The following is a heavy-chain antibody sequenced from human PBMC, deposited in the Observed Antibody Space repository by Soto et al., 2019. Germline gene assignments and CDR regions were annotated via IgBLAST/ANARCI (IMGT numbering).Heavy chain of an antibody. CDR3: ARRYYDSSGYPPQGFYYFDY. V-gene: IGHV4-30-4*01. D-gene: IGHD3-22*01. CDR1: GGSISSGDYY. Sequence: SETLSLTCTVSGGSISSGDYYWSWIRQPPGKGLEWIVYIYYSGSTYYNPSLKSRVTISVDTSKNQLSLKLSSVTAADAAVYYCARRYYDSSGYPPQGFYYFDYWGQGTLVTVSS. J-gene: IGHJ4*02. CDR2: IYYSGST.